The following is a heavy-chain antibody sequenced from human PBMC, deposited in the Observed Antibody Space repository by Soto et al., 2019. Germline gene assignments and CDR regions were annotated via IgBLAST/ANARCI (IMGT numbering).Heavy chain of an antibody. CDR1: GYPFNTYG. CDR2: ISAYDGKT. D-gene: IGHD3-3*01. CDR3: ARDPHDFWTSYWFDP. J-gene: IGHJ5*02. Sequence: QVQLVQYGAEVKKPGASVKVSCKASGYPFNTYGINWVRQAPGQGLELMGWISAYDGKTTYAEKFQDRVTMTTDTSTSTAYMELRSLRSDDTAVYYCARDPHDFWTSYWFDPWGQGTLVTVSS. V-gene: IGHV1-18*01.